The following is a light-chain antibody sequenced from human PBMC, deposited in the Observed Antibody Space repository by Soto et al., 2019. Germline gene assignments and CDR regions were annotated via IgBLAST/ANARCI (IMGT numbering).Light chain of an antibody. J-gene: IGLJ2*01. CDR2: DVN. CDR1: SSDVGGYNY. CDR3: SSYTGSSTYVV. Sequence: QSALTQPASVSGSPGQSITISCTGTSSDVGGYNYVSWYQQHPGKSPKLMIYDVNNRPSGVSTRFSGSKSGNTASLTISGLQAEDEAAYYFSSYTGSSTYVVFGGGNKVTVL. V-gene: IGLV2-14*01.